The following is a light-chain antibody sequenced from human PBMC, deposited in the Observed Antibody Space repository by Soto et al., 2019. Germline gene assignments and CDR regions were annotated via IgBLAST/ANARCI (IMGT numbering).Light chain of an antibody. CDR3: QQYNNWPPTT. CDR2: GAS. Sequence: IVLTQSPATLSVSPGERATLSCRASQSVSSNLAWYQQKPGQAPRLLIHGASTRATGIPARFSGSGSGTESTLTISSLQSEDFALYYCQQYNNWPPTTFGQGTKVDI. V-gene: IGKV3-15*01. J-gene: IGKJ1*01. CDR1: QSVSSN.